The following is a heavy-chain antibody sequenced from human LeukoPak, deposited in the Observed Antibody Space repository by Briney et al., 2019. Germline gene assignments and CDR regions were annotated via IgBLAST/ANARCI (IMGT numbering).Heavy chain of an antibody. J-gene: IGHJ5*02. D-gene: IGHD6-19*01. CDR2: IYDDGST. Sequence: SETLSLTCTASGGSISHNYLSWIRQPPGNNLEWIGYIYDDGSTNYNPSLESRVTISVDTPKNQFSLRLTSVTAADTAVYFCARNGVLVPGADTWFDPWGRGILVTVSS. CDR3: ARNGVLVPGADTWFDP. CDR1: GGSISHNY. V-gene: IGHV4-59*01.